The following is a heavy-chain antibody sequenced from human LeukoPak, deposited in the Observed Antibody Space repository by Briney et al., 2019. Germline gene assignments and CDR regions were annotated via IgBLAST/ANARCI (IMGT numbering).Heavy chain of an antibody. J-gene: IGHJ4*02. D-gene: IGHD2-2*01. CDR3: AVLGYCSSTSCSWGFDY. CDR2: IRYDGSNK. CDR1: GFTFSSYG. V-gene: IGHV3-30*02. Sequence: GGSLRLSCAASGFTFSSYGMHWVRQAPGKGLEWVAFIRYDGSNKYYADSVKGRFTVSRDNSKNTLYLQMNSLRAEDTAVYYCAVLGYCSSTSCSWGFDYWGQGTLVTVSS.